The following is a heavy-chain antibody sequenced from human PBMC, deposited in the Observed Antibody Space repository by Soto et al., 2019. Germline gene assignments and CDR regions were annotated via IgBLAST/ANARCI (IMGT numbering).Heavy chain of an antibody. V-gene: IGHV4-30-2*01. J-gene: IGHJ4*02. Sequence: TLSLTCAVSGGSISSGGYSWSWIRQPPGKGLEWIGYIYHSGSTYYNPSLKSRVTISVDRSKNQFSLKLSSVTAADTAVYYCARMYGDYPFDYWGQGTLVTVSS. CDR1: GGSISSGGYS. D-gene: IGHD4-17*01. CDR3: ARMYGDYPFDY. CDR2: IYHSGST.